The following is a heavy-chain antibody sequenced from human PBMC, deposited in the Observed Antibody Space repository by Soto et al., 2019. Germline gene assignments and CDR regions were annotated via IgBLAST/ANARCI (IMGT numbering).Heavy chain of an antibody. CDR3: SRDIDFSSSGWPNAFDI. CDR2: INSDGSNT. V-gene: IGHV3-74*01. Sequence: PGGSLRLSCAASGFTFSSYWMHWVRQAPGKGLVWVSRINSDGSNTSYADSVKGRFTISRDNAKNTLYLQMNSLRAEDTAVYYCSRDIDFSSSGWPNAFDIWGQGTMVTVSS. D-gene: IGHD6-19*01. J-gene: IGHJ3*02. CDR1: GFTFSSYW.